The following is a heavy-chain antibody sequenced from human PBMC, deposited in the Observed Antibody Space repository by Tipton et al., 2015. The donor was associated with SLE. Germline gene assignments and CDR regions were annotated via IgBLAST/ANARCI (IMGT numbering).Heavy chain of an antibody. CDR1: DSISSHY. CDR2: IDYRGNT. V-gene: IGHV4-59*11. CDR3: ARRGGDYLWYFDL. J-gene: IGHJ2*01. Sequence: TLSLTCIVSDSISSHYWSWIRQPPGNSLEWIANIDYRGNTDYNPSLKSRVTISLDTSKNQFSLKFTSVTAADTAVYYCARRGGDYLWYFDLWGRGTLVTVSS. D-gene: IGHD4-17*01.